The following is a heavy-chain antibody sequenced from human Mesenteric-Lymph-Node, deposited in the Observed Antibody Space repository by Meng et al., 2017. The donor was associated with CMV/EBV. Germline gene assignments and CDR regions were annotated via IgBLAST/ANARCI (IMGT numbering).Heavy chain of an antibody. Sequence: GESLKISCAASGFDFSSFSMYWVRQAPGKGLEWISFISGTSRYIYVADSLKGRITISRDNTQNALYLQMNSLRAEDTAVYYCARGDYSSSWYSPFDYWGQGTLVTVSS. J-gene: IGHJ4*02. D-gene: IGHD6-13*01. CDR2: ISGTSRYI. V-gene: IGHV3-21*01. CDR3: ARGDYSSSWYSPFDY. CDR1: GFDFSSFS.